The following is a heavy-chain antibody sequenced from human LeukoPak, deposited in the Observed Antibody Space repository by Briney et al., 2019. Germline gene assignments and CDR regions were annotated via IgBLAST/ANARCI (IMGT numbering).Heavy chain of an antibody. D-gene: IGHD4/OR15-4a*01. CDR1: GGSISSDTSY. CDR2: IHYSGNS. J-gene: IGHJ4*02. CDR3: ARHISANTGYFDS. Sequence: SETLSLTCTVSGGSISSDTSYWGWLRQSPGKGLEWIGSIHYSGNSYYNPSLKSRVTIFVDTSRDQFSLDLYSVTAADTALYYCARHISANTGYFDSCGQGTLVTVSS. V-gene: IGHV4-39*01.